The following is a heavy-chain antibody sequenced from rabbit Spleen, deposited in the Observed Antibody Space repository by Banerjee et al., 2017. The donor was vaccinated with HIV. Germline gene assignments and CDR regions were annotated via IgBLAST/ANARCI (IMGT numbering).Heavy chain of an antibody. CDR3: ARDLLGVIGWNFYL. CDR2: INAATAKP. Sequence: QSLEESGGDLVKPGASLTLTCTASGFSFSAGYYMCWVRQAPGKGLEWIACINAATAKPVYATWAKGRFTISRTSSTTVTLRMTSLTAADRATYFCARDLLGVIGWNFYLWGPGTLV. V-gene: IGHV1S40*01. CDR1: GFSFSAGYY. D-gene: IGHD1-1*01. J-gene: IGHJ4*01.